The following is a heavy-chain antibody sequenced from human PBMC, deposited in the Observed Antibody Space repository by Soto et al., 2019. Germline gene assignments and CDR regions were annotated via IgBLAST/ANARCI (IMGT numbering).Heavy chain of an antibody. V-gene: IGHV3-30*18. CDR2: ISYDGSNK. J-gene: IGHJ3*02. CDR1: GFTFSSYG. CDR3: AKAADRGWDAFDI. D-gene: IGHD6-19*01. Sequence: SLRLSCAASGFTFSSYGMHWVRQAPGKGLEWVAVISYDGSNKYYADSVKGRFTISRDNSKNTLYLQMNSLRAEDTAVYYCAKAADRGWDAFDIWGQGTMVTVSS.